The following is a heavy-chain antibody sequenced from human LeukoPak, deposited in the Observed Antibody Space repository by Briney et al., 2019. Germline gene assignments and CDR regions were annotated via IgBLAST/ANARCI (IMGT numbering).Heavy chain of an antibody. D-gene: IGHD2-2*01. CDR3: ARGARYCSSTSCYAFDY. CDR2: IYYSGST. V-gene: IGHV4-31*03. Sequence: SETLSLTCTVSGGSISSGGYYWSWIRQHPGKGLEWIGYIYYSGSTYYNPSLKSRVTISVDTSKNQFSLKRSSVTAADTAVYYCARGARYCSSTSCYAFDYWGQGTLVTVSS. CDR1: GGSISSGGYY. J-gene: IGHJ4*02.